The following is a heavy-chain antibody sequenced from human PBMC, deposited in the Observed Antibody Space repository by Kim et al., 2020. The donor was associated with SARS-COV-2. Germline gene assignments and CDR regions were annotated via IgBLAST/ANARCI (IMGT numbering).Heavy chain of an antibody. Sequence: SETLSLTCSVSGGSISSGSSYWGWIRQPPGKGLEWIGSIYYSGSTYYNPSLKSRVTITVDTTKNQFSLHLLAVTAADTAVVYGARDSVEMTTIVRFAYWG. J-gene: IGHJ4*01. D-gene: IGHD4-4*01. V-gene: IGHV4-39*07. CDR1: GGSISSGSSY. CDR3: ARDSVEMTTIVRFAY. CDR2: IYYSGST.